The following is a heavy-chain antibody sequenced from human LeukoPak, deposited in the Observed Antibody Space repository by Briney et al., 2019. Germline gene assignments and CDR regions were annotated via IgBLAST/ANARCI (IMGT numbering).Heavy chain of an antibody. CDR1: GGTFSSYA. Sequence: ASVKVPCKASGGTFSSYAISWVRQAPGPGLEWRGGIIPIIGTANYAQKFQGRVTITADESTSTAYMQLSSLRSEDTAVYYCARDRFSLGLYGDYWGQGTLVTVSS. J-gene: IGHJ4*02. V-gene: IGHV1-69*01. D-gene: IGHD2-2*02. CDR2: IIPIIGTA. CDR3: ARDRFSLGLYGDY.